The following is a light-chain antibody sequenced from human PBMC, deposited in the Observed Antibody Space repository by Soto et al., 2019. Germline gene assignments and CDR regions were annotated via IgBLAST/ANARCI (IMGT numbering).Light chain of an antibody. CDR1: SSNIGAGYD. CDR3: QSYDSTLSARYV. Sequence: QSVLTQPPSLSGAPGQRGTISCTGSSSNIGAGYDVHWYQQRPETAPKLLIFGTINRPSGVPDRFSGSKSGTSASLAITGLQAEDEGDYYCQSYDSTLSARYVFGTGTKVTVL. J-gene: IGLJ1*01. V-gene: IGLV1-40*01. CDR2: GTI.